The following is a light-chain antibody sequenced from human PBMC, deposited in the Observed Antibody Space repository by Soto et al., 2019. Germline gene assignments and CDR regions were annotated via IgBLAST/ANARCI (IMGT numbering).Light chain of an antibody. J-gene: IGKJ1*01. V-gene: IGKV3-15*01. CDR2: GAS. CDR3: HKYHIGPPT. Sequence: EIVMTQSPATLSVSPGERATLSCRASQSVSSNLAWYQQKPGQAPRLLIYGASTRATGIPARFSGSGSGTEITLIISSLQPEDFGIYYCHKYHIGPPTFGQGTKVEIK. CDR1: QSVSSN.